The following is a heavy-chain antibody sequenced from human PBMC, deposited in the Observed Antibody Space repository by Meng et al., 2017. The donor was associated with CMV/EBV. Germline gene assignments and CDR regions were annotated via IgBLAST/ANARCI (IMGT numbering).Heavy chain of an antibody. Sequence: AVSGLNFSNYGMSWVRQAPGKGLEWVSTISGSGDTTYYVDSVKGRFTISRDNSRNTLYLQMNSLRAEDTAVYYCTVKITFGGVIPARWGQGTLVTVSS. CDR2: ISGSGDTT. D-gene: IGHD3-16*02. CDR1: GLNFSNYG. CDR3: TVKITFGGVIPAR. J-gene: IGHJ4*02. V-gene: IGHV3-23*01.